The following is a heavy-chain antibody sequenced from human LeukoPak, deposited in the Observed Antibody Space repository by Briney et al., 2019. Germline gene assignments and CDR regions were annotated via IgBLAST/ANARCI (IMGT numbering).Heavy chain of an antibody. Sequence: GGSLRLSCAASGFTFSDYYMSWIRQAPGKGLEWVSAIGVSGDQTFYADSVKGRFTISRDNSKNTLSLAMNNLRAEDTAVYYCAKERNARGALDYWGRRTLGSASS. D-gene: IGHD2-2*01. J-gene: IGHJ4*02. CDR3: AKERNARGALDY. CDR1: GFTFSDYY. V-gene: IGHV3-23*01. CDR2: IGVSGDQT.